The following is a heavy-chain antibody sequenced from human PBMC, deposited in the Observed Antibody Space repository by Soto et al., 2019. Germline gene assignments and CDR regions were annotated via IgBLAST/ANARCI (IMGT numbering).Heavy chain of an antibody. V-gene: IGHV2-5*02. D-gene: IGHD2-8*01. CDR1: GFSLSTSGVG. J-gene: IGHJ3*02. Sequence: QITLKESGPTLVKPTQTLTLTCTFSGFSLSTSGVGVGWIRQPPGKALEWLALIYWDDDKRYSPSLKSRLTIPKDTSKTQVVRRMTNMDHVDTATYYCAHRLYARKDRLFDIWGQGTMVTVSS. CDR3: AHRLYARKDRLFDI. CDR2: IYWDDDK.